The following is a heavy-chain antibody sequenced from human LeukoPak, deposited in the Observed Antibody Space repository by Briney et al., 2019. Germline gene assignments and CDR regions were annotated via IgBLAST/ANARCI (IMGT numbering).Heavy chain of an antibody. D-gene: IGHD6-13*01. CDR3: ARGGAAAGIPFDY. CDR2: IVISSSYI. CDR1: GFTFSSYS. V-gene: IGHV3-21*01. Sequence: GGSLRLSCAASGFTFSSYSMNWVRQAPGKGLEWVSSIVISSSYIYYADSVKGRFTISRDNAKNSLYLQMNSLRAEDTAVYYCARGGAAAGIPFDYWGQGTLVTVSS. J-gene: IGHJ4*02.